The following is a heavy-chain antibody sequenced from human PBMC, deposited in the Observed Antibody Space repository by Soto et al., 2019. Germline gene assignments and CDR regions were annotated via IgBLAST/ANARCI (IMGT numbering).Heavy chain of an antibody. CDR3: ARVGGYNWFDT. CDR2: IDSDGSST. Sequence: EVQLVESGGGLAQPGGSLRLSCAASGFTVSRFWMHGVRQAPGKGLLWVSRIDSDGSSTNYADSVKGRFTVSKDNAKNTLYLQMNSLRAEDTAVYYCARVGGYNWFDTWGQGTLVTVSS. CDR1: GFTVSRFW. V-gene: IGHV3-74*01. J-gene: IGHJ5*02.